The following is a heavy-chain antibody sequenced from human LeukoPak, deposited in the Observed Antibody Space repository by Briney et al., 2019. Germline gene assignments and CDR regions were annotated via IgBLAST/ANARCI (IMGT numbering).Heavy chain of an antibody. Sequence: ASVKVSCKASGYTFTSYGISWVRQAPGQGLEWMGWISAYNGNTNYAQKLQGRVTMTTDTSTSTAYMELSSLRSEDTAVYYCARGVGYDSSGSFGYWGQGTLVTVSS. CDR3: ARGVGYDSSGSFGY. V-gene: IGHV1-18*01. D-gene: IGHD3-22*01. J-gene: IGHJ4*02. CDR2: ISAYNGNT. CDR1: GYTFTSYG.